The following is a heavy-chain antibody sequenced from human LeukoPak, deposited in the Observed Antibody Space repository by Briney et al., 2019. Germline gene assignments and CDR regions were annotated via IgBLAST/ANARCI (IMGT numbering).Heavy chain of an antibody. Sequence: PSGTLSLTCAVSGGSISSSNWWSWVRQPPGKGLEWIGEIYHSGSTNYNPSLKSRVTISVDKSKNQFSLKLSSVTAADTAVYYCALFYYDSSGYPDYWGQGTLVTVSS. J-gene: IGHJ4*02. CDR3: ALFYYDSSGYPDY. CDR2: IYHSGST. D-gene: IGHD3-22*01. V-gene: IGHV4-4*02. CDR1: GGSISSSNW.